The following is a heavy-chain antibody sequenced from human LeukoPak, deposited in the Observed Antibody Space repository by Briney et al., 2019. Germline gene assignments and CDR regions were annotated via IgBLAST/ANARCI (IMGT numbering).Heavy chain of an antibody. CDR2: IIPIFGTA. D-gene: IGHD1-26*01. Sequence: GSSVKVSCKASGGTFSSYAISGARQAPGRGLEWMGGIIPIFGTANYAQKFQGRVTITADESTSTAYMELSSLRSEDTAVYYCARNSGSGLDHWGQGALVTVSS. CDR3: ARNSGSGLDH. J-gene: IGHJ4*02. V-gene: IGHV1-69*01. CDR1: GGTFSSYA.